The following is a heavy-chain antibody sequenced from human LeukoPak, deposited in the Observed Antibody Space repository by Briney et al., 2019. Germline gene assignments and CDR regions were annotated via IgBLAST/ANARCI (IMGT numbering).Heavy chain of an antibody. J-gene: IGHJ4*02. CDR1: GYTFATYG. CDR3: AGYGGNN. Sequence: ASVKVSCKASGYTFATYGFSWVRQAPGQGLEWMGWISAYNGNTNYAQKFQGRVTITADESTSTAYMELSSLRSEDTAVYYCAGYGGNNWGQGTLVTVSS. D-gene: IGHD4-23*01. CDR2: ISAYNGNT. V-gene: IGHV1-18*01.